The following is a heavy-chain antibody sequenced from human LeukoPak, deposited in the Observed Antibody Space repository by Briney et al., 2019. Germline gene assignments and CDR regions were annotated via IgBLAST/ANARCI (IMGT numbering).Heavy chain of an antibody. CDR3: ARVAATALDAFDI. J-gene: IGHJ3*02. CDR2: ISSSSSYI. V-gene: IGHV3-21*01. D-gene: IGHD6-25*01. Sequence: PGGSLRLSCAASGFAFSSYSMNWVRQAPGKGLEWVSSISSSSSYIYYADSVKGRFTISRDNAKNSLYLQINSLRAEDTAVYYCARVAATALDAFDIWGQGTMVTVSS. CDR1: GFAFSSYS.